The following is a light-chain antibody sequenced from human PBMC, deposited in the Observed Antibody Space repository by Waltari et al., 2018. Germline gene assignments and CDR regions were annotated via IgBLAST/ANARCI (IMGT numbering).Light chain of an antibody. J-gene: IGKJ2*01. CDR3: MQGTHWPYT. Sequence: EVVMTQSPLSLPVTLGQPASISCKSSQSLVRSDGNTHLNWFQQRPGQSPRRLFYRVSSRESGVPDRFSGSGSGTDFTLKISRVEAEDVGVYYCMQGTHWPYTFGQGTRLDIK. V-gene: IGKV2-30*02. CDR1: QSLVRSDGNTH. CDR2: RVS.